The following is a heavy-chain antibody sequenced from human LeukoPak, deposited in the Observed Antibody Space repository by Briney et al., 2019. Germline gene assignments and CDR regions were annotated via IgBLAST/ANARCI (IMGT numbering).Heavy chain of an antibody. CDR2: IYYSGST. J-gene: IGHJ4*02. CDR3: ARDRYYYDSSGYSLFDY. D-gene: IGHD3-22*01. CDR1: GGSISSYY. Sequence: SETLSLTCTVSGGSISSYYWSWIRQPPGKGLKWIGYIYYSGSTNYNPSLKSRVTISVDTSKNQFSLKLRSVTAADTAVYYCARDRYYYDSSGYSLFDYWGQGTLVTVSS. V-gene: IGHV4-59*01.